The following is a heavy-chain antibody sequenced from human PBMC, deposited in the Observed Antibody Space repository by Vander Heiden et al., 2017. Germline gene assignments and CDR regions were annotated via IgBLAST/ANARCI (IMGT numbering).Heavy chain of an antibody. Sequence: QVQPVVSGGGAVQPGRSLRRSCTPSGFTFSSYGMHWVRQAPGKGLEWVAVIWYDGSNKYYADSVKGRFTISRDNSKNTLYLQMNSLRAEDTAVYYCARVRLGLFDYWGQGTLVTVSS. J-gene: IGHJ4*02. V-gene: IGHV3-33*01. D-gene: IGHD5-12*01. CDR1: GFTFSSYG. CDR3: ARVRLGLFDY. CDR2: IWYDGSNK.